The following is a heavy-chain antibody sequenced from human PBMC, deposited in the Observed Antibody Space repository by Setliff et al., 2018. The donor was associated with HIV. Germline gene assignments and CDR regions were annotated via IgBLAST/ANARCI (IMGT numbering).Heavy chain of an antibody. V-gene: IGHV3-30*06. CDR3: ANEDQXVXXXXN. D-gene: IGHD2-15*01. CDR2: ISYDGGSK. CDR1: GLTFTNYA. J-gene: IGHJ4*02. Sequence: LRLSCAVSGLTFTNYAMHWVRQAPGKGLESVSFISYDGGSKYYADSVKGRFTISRDNSKXTLFLQMNSLRSEDTAVYNCANEDQXVXXXXNCGQGHRVTV.